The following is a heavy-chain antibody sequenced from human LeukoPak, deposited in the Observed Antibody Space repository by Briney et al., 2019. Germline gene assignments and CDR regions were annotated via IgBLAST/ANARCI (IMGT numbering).Heavy chain of an antibody. V-gene: IGHV3-7*01. Sequence: GGSLRLSCAASGFSFSSFWMSWVRQAPGKGLEWVANIKQDGSEKDYVDSVKGRFTISRDNAKNSLYLQMNSLRAEDTAVYYCARDRGYCSDNSCSVRVDTAMIIDYWGQGTLVTVSS. CDR3: ARDRGYCSDNSCSVRVDTAMIIDY. CDR1: GFSFSSFW. J-gene: IGHJ4*02. D-gene: IGHD5-18*01. CDR2: IKQDGSEK.